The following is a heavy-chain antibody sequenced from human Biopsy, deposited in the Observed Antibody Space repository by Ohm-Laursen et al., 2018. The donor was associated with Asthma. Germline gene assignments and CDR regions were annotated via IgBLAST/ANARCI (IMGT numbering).Heavy chain of an antibody. CDR1: GGSVSTGSYY. D-gene: IGHD3-10*01. J-gene: IGHJ6*02. V-gene: IGHV4-61*01. Sequence: TLSLTCTVSGGSVSTGSYYWSWIRQPPGKGLEWLGYIYYTGSDNYNPSLKSRVTISVDTSKNQFSLRLNSVTAADTAVYYCARGPNYHGSGRAPIGMDVWGQGTTVIVSS. CDR2: IYYTGSD. CDR3: ARGPNYHGSGRAPIGMDV.